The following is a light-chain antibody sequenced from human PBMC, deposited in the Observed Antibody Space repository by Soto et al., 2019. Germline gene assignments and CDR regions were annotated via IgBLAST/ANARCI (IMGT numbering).Light chain of an antibody. Sequence: EIVLTQSLGTLSLSPGEGATLSCRASQSVSRNYLAWYQQKPGQAPRLLIYTASRRATGIPDRFSGSGSGTDFTLTISRLEPEDSAVDYCQQYSRAPITFGQGTRLEIK. CDR1: QSVSRNY. CDR3: QQYSRAPIT. CDR2: TAS. J-gene: IGKJ5*01. V-gene: IGKV3-20*01.